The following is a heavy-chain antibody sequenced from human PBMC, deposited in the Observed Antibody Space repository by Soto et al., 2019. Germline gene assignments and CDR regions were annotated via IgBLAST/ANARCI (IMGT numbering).Heavy chain of an antibody. CDR1: GYSFTDYW. CDR2: ISPDDSDT. V-gene: IGHV5-51*01. J-gene: IGHJ6*02. Sequence: GESLKISCKGSGYSFTDYWVAWVRQMPGKGLECLGIISPDDSDTRYSPSFQGQVTISADKSINTAYLQWSSLKASDTAMYYCERQQWVGRNYFYYGMDVWGQGTTVTVSS. CDR3: ERQQWVGRNYFYYGMDV. D-gene: IGHD6-19*01.